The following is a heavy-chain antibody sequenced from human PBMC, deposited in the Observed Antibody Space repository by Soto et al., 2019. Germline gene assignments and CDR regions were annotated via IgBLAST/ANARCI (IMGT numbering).Heavy chain of an antibody. CDR1: GFTFSAYG. D-gene: IGHD2-15*01. CDR3: AREGGYCIVGYCYDHHYRMDV. Sequence: GGSLRLSCAASGFTFSAYGFHWVRQAPGKGLEWVALIWHDGSNKYYADSVKGRFTISRDNSKNTLYLQMNSLRAEDTAVYYCAREGGYCIVGYCYDHHYRMDVWGQGTKVPGSS. V-gene: IGHV3-33*01. CDR2: IWHDGSNK. J-gene: IGHJ6*02.